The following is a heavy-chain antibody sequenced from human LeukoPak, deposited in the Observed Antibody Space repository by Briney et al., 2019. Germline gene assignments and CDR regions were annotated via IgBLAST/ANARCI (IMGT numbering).Heavy chain of an antibody. V-gene: IGHV4-4*07. CDR2: IYTSAST. Sequence: SETLSLTCTVSGGSISSYYWSWIRQPAGKGLEWIGRIYTSASTNYNPSLKSRVTMSVDTSKNQFSLKLSSVTAADTAVYYCAREAVGATPYYLDYWGQGTLVTVSS. D-gene: IGHD1-26*01. CDR1: GGSISSYY. J-gene: IGHJ4*02. CDR3: AREAVGATPYYLDY.